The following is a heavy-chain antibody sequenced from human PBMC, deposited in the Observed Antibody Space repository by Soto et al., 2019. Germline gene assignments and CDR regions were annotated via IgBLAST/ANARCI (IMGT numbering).Heavy chain of an antibody. J-gene: IGHJ4*02. Sequence: ASVKVSCKASGYTFTGYYMHWVRQAPGQGLEWMGWINPNSGGTNYAQKFQGWVTMTRDTSISTAYMELSRLRSDDTAVYYCARGEGYYDRSGYYPPGYGGQGTLVTVSS. V-gene: IGHV1-2*04. D-gene: IGHD3-22*01. CDR2: INPNSGGT. CDR1: GYTFTGYY. CDR3: ARGEGYYDRSGYYPPGY.